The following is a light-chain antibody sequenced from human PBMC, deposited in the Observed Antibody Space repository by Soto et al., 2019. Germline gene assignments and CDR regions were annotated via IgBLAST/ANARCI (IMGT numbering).Light chain of an antibody. V-gene: IGKV1-17*01. CDR2: AVS. Sequence: DIQMTQSPSSLSASVGDRVTITCRASQGIRNDLGWFQQKPGKAPKRLIYAVSNFESGVPSRFGGSGSGTEFTLTISSLQAEDFATYYCLQYYTYPRTFGQGTKLEIK. J-gene: IGKJ2*01. CDR3: LQYYTYPRT. CDR1: QGIRND.